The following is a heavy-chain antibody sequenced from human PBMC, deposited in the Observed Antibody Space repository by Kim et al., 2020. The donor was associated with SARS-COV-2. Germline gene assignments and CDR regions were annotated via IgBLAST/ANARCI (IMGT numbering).Heavy chain of an antibody. D-gene: IGHD3-22*01. CDR1: GFTFSNAW. CDR2: IKSKTDGGTT. V-gene: IGHV3-15*01. CDR3: TTTDNYYDSSGAYYYYGMDV. Sequence: GGSLRLSCAASGFTFSNAWMSWVRQAPGKGLEWVGRIKSKTDGGTTDYAAPVKGRFTISRDDSKNTLYLQMNSLKTEDTAVYYCTTTDNYYDSSGAYYYYGMDVWGQGTTVTVSS. J-gene: IGHJ6*02.